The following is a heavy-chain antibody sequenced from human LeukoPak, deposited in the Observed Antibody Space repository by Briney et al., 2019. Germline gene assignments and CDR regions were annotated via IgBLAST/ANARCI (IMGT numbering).Heavy chain of an antibody. CDR1: GGSISSSSYY. V-gene: IGHV4-39*07. CDR2: IYYSGST. CDR3: ARDDNLRIAAAGFDY. J-gene: IGHJ4*02. Sequence: SETLSLTCTVSGGSISSSSYYWGWLRQPPGKGLEWIGSIYYSGSTYYNPSLKSRVTISVDTSKNQFSLKLSSVTAADTAVYYCARDDNLRIAAAGFDYWGQGTLVTVSS. D-gene: IGHD6-13*01.